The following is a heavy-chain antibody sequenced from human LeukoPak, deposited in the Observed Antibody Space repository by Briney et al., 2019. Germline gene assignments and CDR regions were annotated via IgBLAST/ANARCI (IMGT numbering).Heavy chain of an antibody. Sequence: SETLSLTCTVSGGSISSYFWSWIRQPPGKGLEWIGYIYYSGTTNYNPSLKSRVTISVDTSKNQFSLKLSSVTAADTAVYYCARGGWGFPDAFDIWGQGTMVTVSS. V-gene: IGHV4-59*01. CDR1: GGSISSYF. J-gene: IGHJ3*02. CDR3: ARGGWGFPDAFDI. D-gene: IGHD3-16*01. CDR2: IYYSGTT.